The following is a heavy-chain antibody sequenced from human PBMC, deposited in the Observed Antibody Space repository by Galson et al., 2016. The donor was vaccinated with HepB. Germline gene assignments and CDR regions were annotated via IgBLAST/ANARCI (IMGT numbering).Heavy chain of an antibody. CDR2: FSAAGDT. Sequence: SLRLSCAASGFTFSTYGMHWVRQAPGKGLEWVSGFSAAGDTYYPGSVKGRFTVSRENDKNSFFLQMNSLRAGDTAIYYCVRRRYFDWSLDHWGQGTLVTVSS. CDR3: VRRRYFDWSLDH. J-gene: IGHJ4*02. D-gene: IGHD3-9*01. V-gene: IGHV3-13*01. CDR1: GFTFSTYG.